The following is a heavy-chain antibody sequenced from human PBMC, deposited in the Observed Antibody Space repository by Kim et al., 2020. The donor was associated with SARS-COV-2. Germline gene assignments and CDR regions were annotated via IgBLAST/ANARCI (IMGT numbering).Heavy chain of an antibody. CDR2: ISGDGGST. V-gene: IGHV3-43*02. D-gene: IGHD3-3*01. J-gene: IGHJ4*02. Sequence: GGSLRLSCAASGFTFDDYAMHWVRQAPGKGLEWVSLISGDGGSTYYADSVKGRFTISRDNSKNSLYLQMNSLRTEDTALYYCAKDIHDFWSGYYTGFDYWGQGTLVTVSS. CDR3: AKDIHDFWSGYYTGFDY. CDR1: GFTFDDYA.